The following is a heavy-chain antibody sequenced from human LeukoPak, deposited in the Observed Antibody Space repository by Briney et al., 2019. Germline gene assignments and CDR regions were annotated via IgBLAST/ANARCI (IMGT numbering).Heavy chain of an antibody. J-gene: IGHJ6*02. CDR1: GYTFTSYD. CDR3: ARGSVPQYYDFWSGYLRDYYYYGMDV. D-gene: IGHD3-3*01. CDR2: MNPNSGNT. Sequence: GASVKVSCKASGYTFTSYDINWVRQATGQGLEWMGWMNPNSGNTGYAQKFQGRVTMTRNTSISTAYMELSSLRSEDTAVYYCARGSVPQYYDFWSGYLRDYYYYGMDVWGQGTTVTVSS. V-gene: IGHV1-8*01.